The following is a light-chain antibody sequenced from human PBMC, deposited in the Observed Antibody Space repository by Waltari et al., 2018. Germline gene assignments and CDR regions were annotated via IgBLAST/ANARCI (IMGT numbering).Light chain of an antibody. CDR3: QQYGSSPRT. CDR1: QSVSSSD. CDR2: GAS. J-gene: IGKJ1*01. Sequence: EIVLTQSPGTLSLSPGERATLSCRASQSVSSSDSAWYQQKPGQAPRLLIYGASSRATGIPDRFSGSGSGTDFTLTISRLEPEDFAVYYCQQYGSSPRTFGQGTKVEIK. V-gene: IGKV3-20*01.